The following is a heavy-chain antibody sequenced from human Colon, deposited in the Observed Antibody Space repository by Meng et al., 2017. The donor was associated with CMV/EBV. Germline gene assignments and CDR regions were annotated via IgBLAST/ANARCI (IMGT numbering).Heavy chain of an antibody. J-gene: IGHJ5*02. CDR2: IRSSGTTI. V-gene: IGHV3-11*01. D-gene: IGHD1-26*01. CDR1: GFTFRDYY. CDR3: ARELNVVVGLRWFDP. Sequence: SGFTFRDYYMSWIRQAPGKGLEWVSYIRSSGTTIYYTDSVKGRFTISRDNAKNSLHLQMDSLRAEDTAVYYCARELNVVVGLRWFDPWGPGTLVTVSS.